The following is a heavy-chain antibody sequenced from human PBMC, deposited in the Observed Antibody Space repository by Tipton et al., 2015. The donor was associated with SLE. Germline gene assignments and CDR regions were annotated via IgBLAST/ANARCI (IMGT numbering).Heavy chain of an antibody. J-gene: IGHJ4*02. V-gene: IGHV4-39*01. CDR3: ASHIAAATGLFDY. CDR2: IYYSGST. CDR1: GGSISSSSYY. Sequence: TLSLTCTVSGGSISSSSYYWGWIRQPPGKWLEWFGSIYYSGSTYYNPALKSRVPISVDTSKNQFPLKLSSVTAADAAVYYCASHIAAATGLFDYWGQGTLVTVSS. D-gene: IGHD6-13*01.